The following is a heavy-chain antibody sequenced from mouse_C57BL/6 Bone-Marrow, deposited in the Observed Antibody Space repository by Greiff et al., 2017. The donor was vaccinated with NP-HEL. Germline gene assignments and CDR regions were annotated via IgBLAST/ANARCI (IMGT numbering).Heavy chain of an antibody. V-gene: IGHV5-4*01. CDR3: AREDGYWGFAY. CDR2: ISDGGSYT. J-gene: IGHJ3*01. CDR1: GFTFSSYA. D-gene: IGHD2-3*01. Sequence: VQLKESGGGLVKPGGSLKLSCAASGFTFSSYAMSWVRQTPEKRLEWVATISDGGSYTYYPDNVKGRFTISRDNDKNNLYLQMSQLKSEDTAMYYCAREDGYWGFAYWGQGTLVTVSA.